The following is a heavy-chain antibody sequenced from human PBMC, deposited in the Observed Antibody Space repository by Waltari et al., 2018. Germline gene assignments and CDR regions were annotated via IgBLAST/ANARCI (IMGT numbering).Heavy chain of an antibody. Sequence: EVQLVESGGGLTQPGGSLRLSCAASGFTVSSNYMSWVRQAPGKGLEWVSAIYSEGTTYYTDSVKGRFTITRDSSKDTLYLQMNSLRAEDSAVYYCARFIVVVPAAMRDDAFDIWGQGTMVTVSS. CDR3: ARFIVVVPAAMRDDAFDI. CDR1: GFTVSSNY. J-gene: IGHJ3*02. V-gene: IGHV3-53*01. D-gene: IGHD2-2*01. CDR2: IYSEGTT.